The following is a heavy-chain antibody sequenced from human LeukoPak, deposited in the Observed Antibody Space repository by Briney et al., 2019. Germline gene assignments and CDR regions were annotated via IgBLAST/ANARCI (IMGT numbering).Heavy chain of an antibody. Sequence: SETLSLTCTVSGGSLSSGDYYWSWIRQPPGKGLEWIGYIYYSGSTYYNPSLKSRVTISVDTSKNQFSLKLSSVTAADTAVYYCARDLFMADFPWYFDLWGRGTLVTVSS. D-gene: IGHD3/OR15-3a*01. CDR3: ARDLFMADFPWYFDL. CDR2: IYYSGST. J-gene: IGHJ2*01. V-gene: IGHV4-30-4*08. CDR1: GGSLSSGDYY.